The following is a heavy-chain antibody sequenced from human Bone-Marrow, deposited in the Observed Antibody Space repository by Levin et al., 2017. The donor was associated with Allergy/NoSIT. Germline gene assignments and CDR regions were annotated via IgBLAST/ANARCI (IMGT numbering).Heavy chain of an antibody. CDR3: ANLAFGGDPAMEGDFDY. V-gene: IGHV3-30*18. Sequence: GGSLRLSCAASGFAFSGYGMHWVRQAPGKGLEWVAVISYDASDGYYADSVKGRFTISRDNSKNRLYLEMDSLKPEDTAMYYCANLAFGGDPAMEGDFDYWGQGTLVTVSS. CDR2: ISYDASDG. D-gene: IGHD5-18*01. CDR1: GFAFSGYG. J-gene: IGHJ4*02.